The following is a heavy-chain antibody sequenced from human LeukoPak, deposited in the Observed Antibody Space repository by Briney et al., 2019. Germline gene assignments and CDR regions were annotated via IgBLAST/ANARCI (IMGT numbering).Heavy chain of an antibody. CDR1: GFAFSSYA. CDR3: AKDNVDIVARGVDY. J-gene: IGHJ4*02. D-gene: IGHD5-12*01. CDR2: ISGSGGST. V-gene: IGHV3-23*01. Sequence: GGSLRLSCAASGFAFSSYAMSWVRQAPGKGLEWVSAISGSGGSTYYADSVKGRFTISRDNSKNTLYLQMNSLRAEDTAVYYCAKDNVDIVARGVDYWGQGTLVTVSS.